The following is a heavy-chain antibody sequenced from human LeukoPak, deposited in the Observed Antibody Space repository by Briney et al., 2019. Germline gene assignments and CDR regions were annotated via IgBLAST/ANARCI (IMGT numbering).Heavy chain of an antibody. V-gene: IGHV4-39*07. Sequence: PSETLSLTCAVSGDPMNIGGYSWTWIRQPPGKGLEWIGSIYYSGSTYYNPSLKSRVTISVDTSKNQFSLKLSSVTAADTAVYYCATLGFSSGYYYYFDHWGQGTLVTVSS. CDR1: GDPMNIGGYS. D-gene: IGHD3-22*01. CDR3: ATLGFSSGYYYYFDH. CDR2: IYYSGST. J-gene: IGHJ4*02.